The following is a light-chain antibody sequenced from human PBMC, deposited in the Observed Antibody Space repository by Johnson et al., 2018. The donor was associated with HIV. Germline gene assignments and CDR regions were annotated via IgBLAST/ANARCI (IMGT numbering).Light chain of an antibody. Sequence: QSMLTQPPSVSAAPGQMVSISCSGSSSNIGKNYVSWYQQFPGTAPKLLIHENKKRPSGIPDRFSGSKSGTSATLDITGLQTGDEADYYCGTWDSSLSAHYVFGTVTKITVL. CDR3: GTWDSSLSAHYV. V-gene: IGLV1-51*02. CDR1: SSNIGKNY. CDR2: ENK. J-gene: IGLJ1*01.